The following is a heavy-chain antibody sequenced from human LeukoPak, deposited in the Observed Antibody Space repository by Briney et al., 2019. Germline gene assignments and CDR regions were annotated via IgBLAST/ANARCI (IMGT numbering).Heavy chain of an antibody. J-gene: IGHJ5*02. Sequence: ASVKVSCKASGYTFTSNYMHWVRQAPGQGLGWMGILNPTGGSASYAQKFQGRLTMTRNTSISTAYMELSSLRSEDTAVYYCARGQFYGDHTNTNWFDPWGQGTLVTVSS. CDR1: GYTFTSNY. D-gene: IGHD4-17*01. V-gene: IGHV1-46*01. CDR2: LNPTGGSA. CDR3: ARGQFYGDHTNTNWFDP.